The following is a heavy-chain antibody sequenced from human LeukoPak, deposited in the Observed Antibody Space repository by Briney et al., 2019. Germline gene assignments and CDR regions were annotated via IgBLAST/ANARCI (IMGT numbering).Heavy chain of an antibody. J-gene: IGHJ4*02. Sequence: GGSLRLPCAASGFTFSSYAMSWVRQAPGKGLEWVSAISGSGGSTYYAGSVRGRSTISRDNSKNTVYLQMKSLGAEDTAVYFCARDRNFPRDQFDYWGQGTLVTVSS. CDR3: ARDRNFPRDQFDY. V-gene: IGHV3-23*01. CDR1: GFTFSSYA. D-gene: IGHD4-11*01. CDR2: ISGSGGST.